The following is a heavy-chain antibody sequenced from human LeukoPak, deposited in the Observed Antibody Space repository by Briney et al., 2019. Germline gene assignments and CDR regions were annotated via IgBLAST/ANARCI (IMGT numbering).Heavy chain of an antibody. CDR2: IYYSGST. Sequence: SETLSLTCTVSGGSISSSSYYWGWIRQPPGKGLEWIGSIYYSGSTYYNPSLKSRVTISVDTSKNQFSLKLSSVTAADTAVYYCARCQQWLVKGTYYYYYMDVWGKGTTVTVSS. D-gene: IGHD6-19*01. V-gene: IGHV4-39*01. CDR1: GGSISSSSYY. J-gene: IGHJ6*03. CDR3: ARCQQWLVKGTYYYYYMDV.